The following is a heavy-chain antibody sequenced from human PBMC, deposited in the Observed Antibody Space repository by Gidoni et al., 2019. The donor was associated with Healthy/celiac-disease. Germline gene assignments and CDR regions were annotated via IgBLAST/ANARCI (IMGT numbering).Heavy chain of an antibody. Sequence: EVQLVESGGGLVQPGRSLRLSCAAYGFPFDDYAMHWVRQAPGKGLEWVSGISWNSGSIGYADSVKGRFTISRDNAKNSLYLQMNSLRAEDTALYYCALVGGPNRQIYGPFDYWGQGTLVTVSS. D-gene: IGHD4-17*01. CDR1: GFPFDDYA. CDR2: ISWNSGSI. CDR3: ALVGGPNRQIYGPFDY. V-gene: IGHV3-9*01. J-gene: IGHJ4*02.